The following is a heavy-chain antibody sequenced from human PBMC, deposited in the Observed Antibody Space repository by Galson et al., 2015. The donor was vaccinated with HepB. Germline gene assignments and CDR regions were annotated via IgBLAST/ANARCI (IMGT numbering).Heavy chain of an antibody. CDR1: GFSLTASPVG. Sequence: PALVKPTPTLTLTCTFSGFSLTASPVGVGWIRQPPGEALEWLAVIYWDDDKRYNPNLKTRLAITKDTSKNQVVLTMTNMDPVDTATYFCAHRLDYAGGWDTGYLDHWGRGIPVNVSS. CDR2: IYWDDDK. J-gene: IGHJ4*02. D-gene: IGHD2-2*01. CDR3: AHRLDYAGGWDTGYLDH. V-gene: IGHV2-5*02.